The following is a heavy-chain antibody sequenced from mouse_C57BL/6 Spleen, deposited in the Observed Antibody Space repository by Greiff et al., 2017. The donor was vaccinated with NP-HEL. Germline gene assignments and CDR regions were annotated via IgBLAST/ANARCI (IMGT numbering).Heavy chain of an antibody. D-gene: IGHD1-1*01. CDR1: GYTFTSYW. CDR3: ARFYGSSYWYFDV. Sequence: VQLQQPGAELVKPGASVKLSCKASGYTFTSYWMHWVKQRPGQGLEWIGMIHPNSGSTNYNAKFKSKATLTVDKSSSTAYMQLSSLTSEDSAVYYCARFYGSSYWYFDVWGTGTTVTVSS. CDR2: IHPNSGST. V-gene: IGHV1-64*01. J-gene: IGHJ1*03.